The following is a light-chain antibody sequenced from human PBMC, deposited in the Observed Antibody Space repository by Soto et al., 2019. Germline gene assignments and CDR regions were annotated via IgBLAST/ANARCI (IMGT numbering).Light chain of an antibody. Sequence: IVLTQSPGTLSLSPGERATLSCRASQTVSSGYLAWYHQKPGQAPRLLIYGASNRATGIPDRFNGSGSGTAFTLTIRRLEPEDFAVYHCQQYDTSPWTFGQGTTVEIK. CDR1: QTVSSGY. CDR2: GAS. V-gene: IGKV3-20*01. J-gene: IGKJ1*01. CDR3: QQYDTSPWT.